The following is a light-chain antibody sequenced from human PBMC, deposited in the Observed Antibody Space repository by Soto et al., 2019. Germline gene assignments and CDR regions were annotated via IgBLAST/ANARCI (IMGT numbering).Light chain of an antibody. CDR2: WAS. Sequence: DIVMTPSPDSLAVSPGERATIHCKSSQSVFYSSNNKNYLAWYQQKPGQPPKLLIYWASTRESGVPDRFSGSGSGTDFTLTISSLQAEDVAVYYCQQYYGSPLTFGGGTKVDIK. CDR1: QSVFYSSNNKNY. CDR3: QQYYGSPLT. V-gene: IGKV4-1*01. J-gene: IGKJ4*01.